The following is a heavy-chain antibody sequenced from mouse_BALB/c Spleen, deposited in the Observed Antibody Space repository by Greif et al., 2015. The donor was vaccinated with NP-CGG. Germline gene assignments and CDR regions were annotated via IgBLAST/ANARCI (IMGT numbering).Heavy chain of an antibody. Sequence: VQLQQSGPELVKPGASVRISCKASGYTFTSYYIHWVKRRPGQGLEWIGWIYPGNVDTKYNENFKGKATLTADKSSXTAFMQLSSLTSEDSALYFCTRDTMDYWGQGTSVTVSS. CDR3: TRDTMDY. CDR1: GYTFTSYY. J-gene: IGHJ4*01. CDR2: IYPGNVDT. V-gene: IGHV1S56*01.